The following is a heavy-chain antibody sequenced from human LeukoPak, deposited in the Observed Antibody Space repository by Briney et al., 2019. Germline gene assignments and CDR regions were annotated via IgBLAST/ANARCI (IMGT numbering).Heavy chain of an antibody. Sequence: PSETLSRTCTVSGGSISAYYWSWIRQPPGKGLEWIGYVYYSGATNYNPSLKSRVTISLETSKNQFSLRLTSVTAADTAVYYCARRVAVTGIYCFDLWGQGTPVTVSS. V-gene: IGHV4-59*08. CDR1: GGSISAYY. J-gene: IGHJ4*02. CDR3: ARRVAVTGIYCFDL. D-gene: IGHD6-19*01. CDR2: VYYSGAT.